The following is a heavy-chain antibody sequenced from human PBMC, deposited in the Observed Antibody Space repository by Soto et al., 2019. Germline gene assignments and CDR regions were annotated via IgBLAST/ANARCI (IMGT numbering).Heavy chain of an antibody. J-gene: IGHJ4*02. D-gene: IGHD3-10*01. CDR2: ISYDGSNK. CDR3: TKGSCQSWYFEY. V-gene: IGHV3-30*18. Sequence: QVQLVESGGGVVQPGRSLRLSCAASGFTFRNYGMHWVRQAPGKGLEWVTVISYDGSNKYYADSVKGRFTISRDNSKNTLYLQMNSVRAEDTAGYYCTKGSCQSWYFEYWGEGSRVTVCS. CDR1: GFTFRNYG.